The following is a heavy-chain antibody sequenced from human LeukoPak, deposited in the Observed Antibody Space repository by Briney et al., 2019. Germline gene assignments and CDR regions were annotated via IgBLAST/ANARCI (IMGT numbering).Heavy chain of an antibody. D-gene: IGHD1-14*01. CDR1: GFTFSSCG. V-gene: IGHV3-21*01. J-gene: IGHJ4*02. CDR2: IGPTGTDR. Sequence: AGGSLRLSCAASGFTFSSCGFNWVRQAPGKGLEWVSSIGPTGTDRYYADSVRGRFTISRDNAKNSMYLQMDSLRDEDTAVYYCATETIGRHYDYWGQGTLLTVSS. CDR3: ATETIGRHYDY.